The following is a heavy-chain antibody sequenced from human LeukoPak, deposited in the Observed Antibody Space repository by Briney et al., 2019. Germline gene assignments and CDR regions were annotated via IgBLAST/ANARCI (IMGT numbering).Heavy chain of an antibody. V-gene: IGHV4-34*01. CDR3: ARAPYYYYYMDV. J-gene: IGHJ6*03. Sequence: SETLSLTCGVYGGSVSGHYWSWVRQPPGKGLEWIGDINHSGVTTYNPSLKSRLTISIDTSKNQFSLKLSSVTAADTVVYYCARAPYYYYYMDVWGKGTTVTVSS. CDR1: GGSVSGHY. CDR2: INHSGVT.